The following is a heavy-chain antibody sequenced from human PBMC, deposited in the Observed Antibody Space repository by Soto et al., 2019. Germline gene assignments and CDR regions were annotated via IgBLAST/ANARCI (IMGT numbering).Heavy chain of an antibody. J-gene: IGHJ6*03. D-gene: IGHD2-2*01. Sequence: QVQLVQSGAEVKKPGASVKVSCKASGYTFTGYYMHWVRQAPGQGLERMGWINPNSGGTNYAQKFQGWVTMTRDTSTSTAYMELSRLRSNDTAVYYCARGLTRDCSSTSCPGDYYYMDVWGKGTTVTVSS. V-gene: IGHV1-2*04. CDR3: ARGLTRDCSSTSCPGDYYYMDV. CDR2: INPNSGGT. CDR1: GYTFTGYY.